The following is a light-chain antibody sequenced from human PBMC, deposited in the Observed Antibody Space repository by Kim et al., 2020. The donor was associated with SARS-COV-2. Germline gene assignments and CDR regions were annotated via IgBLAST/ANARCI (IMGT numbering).Light chain of an antibody. V-gene: IGLV2-14*03. CDR2: DVS. J-gene: IGLJ3*02. CDR3: ISFTSTSTWV. CDR1: SRDVGGYSY. Sequence: QSALTQPASVSGSPGQSITISCTGTSRDVGGYSYVSWYQQHPGKAPKLMIYDVSNRPSGVSNRFSGSKSGNTASLTISGLQAEDEADYYCISFTSTSTWVFGGGTQLTV.